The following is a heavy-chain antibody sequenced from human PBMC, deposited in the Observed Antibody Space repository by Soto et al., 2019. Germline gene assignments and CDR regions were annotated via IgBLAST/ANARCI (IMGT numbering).Heavy chain of an antibody. CDR2: TSNDGSNT. Sequence: QVQVVESGGGVVQPGKSLRLSCAASAFTLSKFVMHWVRQAPGRGLERVAVTSNDGSNTFYADSVKGRFTISRVNSKNTVYLQMNSLRTEDTAVYYCARGNLDVWGQGTTVTVSS. CDR3: ARGNLDV. V-gene: IGHV3-30-3*01. J-gene: IGHJ6*02. D-gene: IGHD1-7*01. CDR1: AFTLSKFV.